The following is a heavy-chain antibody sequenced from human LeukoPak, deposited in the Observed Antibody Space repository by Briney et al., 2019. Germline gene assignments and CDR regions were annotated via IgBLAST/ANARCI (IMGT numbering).Heavy chain of an antibody. V-gene: IGHV4-34*01. CDR2: INDSGRT. CDR1: GGSFSNYY. D-gene: IGHD1-7*01. CDR3: ARRWNYGRNYYIDV. Sequence: SETLSLTCAVYGGSFSNYYWSWIRQPPGRGLERIGEINDSGRTNYNPPLLSRVTVSVDTSKNQFSLRLTSVTATDTAVYYCARRWNYGRNYYIDVWGNGATVSVSS. J-gene: IGHJ6*03.